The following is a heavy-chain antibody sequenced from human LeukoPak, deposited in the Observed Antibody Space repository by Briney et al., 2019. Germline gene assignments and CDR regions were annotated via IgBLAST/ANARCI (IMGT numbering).Heavy chain of an antibody. CDR2: ISGDGSAT. Sequence: GGSLRLSCAAFGFTFSHYWINWFGKAQGGGRFWVSRISGDGSATNYADSVKGRFTISRDNAKNTLYLQMDSLRAEDTAVYFCVRGSNDWYGMDYWGQGTLVTVSS. J-gene: IGHJ4*02. V-gene: IGHV3-74*01. D-gene: IGHD6-19*01. CDR1: GFTFSHYW. CDR3: VRGSNDWYGMDY.